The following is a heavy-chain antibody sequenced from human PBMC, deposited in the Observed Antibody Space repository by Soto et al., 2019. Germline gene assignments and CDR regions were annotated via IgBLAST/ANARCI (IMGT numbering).Heavy chain of an antibody. Sequence: QVQLVQSGAAVKKPGSSVKVSCKASGGTFSSYTISWVRQAPGQGLEWMGRIIPILGIANYAQKFQGRVTITADKSTSTAYMELSSLRSEDTAVYYCARDTFPIGATDYYYYGMDVWGQGTTVTVSS. CDR3: ARDTFPIGATDYYYYGMDV. V-gene: IGHV1-69*08. CDR1: GGTFSSYT. J-gene: IGHJ6*02. CDR2: IIPILGIA. D-gene: IGHD1-26*01.